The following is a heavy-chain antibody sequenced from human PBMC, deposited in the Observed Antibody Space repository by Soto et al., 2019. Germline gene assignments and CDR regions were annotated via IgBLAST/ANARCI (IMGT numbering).Heavy chain of an antibody. CDR3: VRFRKMLSSFPYDFDH. Sequence: GGSLRLSCAASGFTFSDHYMSWIRQAPGKGLEWVSYLSTTGGTIYYADSVKGRFTISRDNAKDSLFLQMNSLRAEDTALYYCVRFRKMLSSFPYDFDHWGQGTLVTVSS. CDR1: GFTFSDHY. V-gene: IGHV3-11*01. D-gene: IGHD2-8*01. CDR2: LSTTGGTI. J-gene: IGHJ4*02.